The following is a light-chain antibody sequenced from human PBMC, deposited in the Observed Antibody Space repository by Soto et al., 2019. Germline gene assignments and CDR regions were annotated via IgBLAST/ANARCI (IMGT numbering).Light chain of an antibody. CDR1: SSDVGGYNY. CDR3: SSYTSSSPLYV. V-gene: IGLV2-14*01. Sequence: QSVLTQPASVSGSPGQSITISCTGTSSDVGGYNYVSWYQQHPGKAPKLMIYEVSNRPSGVSNRFSGSKSGNTASLTISGLQAEHEADYYCSSYTSSSPLYVFGTGTKSPS. J-gene: IGLJ1*01. CDR2: EVS.